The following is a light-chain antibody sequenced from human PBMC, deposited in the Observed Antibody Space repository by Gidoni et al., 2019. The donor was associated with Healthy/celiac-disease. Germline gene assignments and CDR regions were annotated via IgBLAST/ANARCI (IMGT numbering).Light chain of an antibody. J-gene: IGKJ4*01. V-gene: IGKV1-39*01. CDR3: QQSYSTPRT. Sequence: LKMTHSPSSLSASVGDRVTITCRASQSISSYLNWYQQKPGKAPKLLIYAASSLQSGVPSRFSGSGSGTDFTLTISSLQPEDFATYYCQQSYSTPRTFGGGTKVEIK. CDR1: QSISSY. CDR2: AAS.